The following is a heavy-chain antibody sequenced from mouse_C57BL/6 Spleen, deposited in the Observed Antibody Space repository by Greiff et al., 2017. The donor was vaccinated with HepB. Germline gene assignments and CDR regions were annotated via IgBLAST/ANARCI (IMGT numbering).Heavy chain of an antibody. V-gene: IGHV3-1*01. CDR1: GYSITSGYD. CDR2: ISYSGST. Sequence: VQLQQSGPGMVKPSQSLSLTCTVTGYSITSGYDWHWIRHFPGNKLEWMGYISYSGSTNYNPSLKSRISITHDTSKNHFFLKLNSVTTEDTATYYCARGGTMITTGFAYWGQGTLVTVSA. D-gene: IGHD2-4*01. CDR3: ARGGTMITTGFAY. J-gene: IGHJ3*01.